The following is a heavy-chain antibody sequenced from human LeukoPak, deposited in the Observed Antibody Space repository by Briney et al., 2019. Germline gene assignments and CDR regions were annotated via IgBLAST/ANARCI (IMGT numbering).Heavy chain of an antibody. CDR1: GFTFDDYA. D-gene: IGHD3-10*01. J-gene: IGHJ5*02. CDR3: AKGSRVWDYGSGSSNWFDP. Sequence: GGSLRLSCAASGFTFDDYAMHWVRQAPGKGLEWVSGISWNSGSIGYADSVKGRFTISRDNAKNSLYLQMNSLRAEDTALYYCAKGSRVWDYGSGSSNWFDPWGQGTLVTVSS. CDR2: ISWNSGSI. V-gene: IGHV3-9*01.